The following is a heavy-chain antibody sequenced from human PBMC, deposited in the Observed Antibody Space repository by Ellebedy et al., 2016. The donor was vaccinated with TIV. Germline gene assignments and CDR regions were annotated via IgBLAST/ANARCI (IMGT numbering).Heavy chain of an antibody. CDR2: VYYSGKT. Sequence: MPSETLSLTCTVSGASINSYWNWIRQPPGRGLEYIGYVYYSGKTNYSPSLKDRVTISLDTSKSPFSLNLNSVTAADTAVYYCARKSLSNWSFDLWGRGTLVTVSS. CDR3: ARKSLSNWSFDL. CDR1: GASINSY. J-gene: IGHJ2*01. V-gene: IGHV4-59*01.